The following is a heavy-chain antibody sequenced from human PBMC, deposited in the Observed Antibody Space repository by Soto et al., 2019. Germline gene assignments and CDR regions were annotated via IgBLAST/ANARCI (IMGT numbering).Heavy chain of an antibody. Sequence: AASVKVSCKASGGTFSSYAISWVRQAPGQGLEWMGGIIPIFGTANYAQKFQGRVTITADKSTSTAYMELSSLRSEDTAVYYCARGASRWTIFGVVIENYYYYGMDVWGQGTTVTVSS. CDR3: ARGASRWTIFGVVIENYYYYGMDV. CDR2: IIPIFGTA. D-gene: IGHD3-3*01. J-gene: IGHJ6*02. CDR1: GGTFSSYA. V-gene: IGHV1-69*06.